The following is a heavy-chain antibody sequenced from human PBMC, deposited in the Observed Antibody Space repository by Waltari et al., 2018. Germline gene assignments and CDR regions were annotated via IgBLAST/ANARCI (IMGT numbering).Heavy chain of an antibody. Sequence: EVQLVESGGGLVQPGGSLRMSWSASGFTFGSYWRHGVRQPPGKGLVWVSRVNNDGSGTIYADSVKGRFTISRDNGKNTLYLQMNSLRAEDTGVYYCARVAPNWSVDLWGRGTLVTVSS. J-gene: IGHJ2*01. CDR2: VNNDGSGT. CDR3: ARVAPNWSVDL. V-gene: IGHV3-74*01. CDR1: GFTFGSYW.